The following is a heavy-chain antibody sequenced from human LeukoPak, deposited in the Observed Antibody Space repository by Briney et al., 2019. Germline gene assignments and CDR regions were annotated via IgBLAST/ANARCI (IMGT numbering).Heavy chain of an antibody. D-gene: IGHD2/OR15-2a*01. CDR3: ARSVLGDFNYYYGMDV. J-gene: IGHJ6*02. CDR2: IYYSGST. Sequence: SETLSLTCTVSGGSISSGDYYWSWIRQPPGKGLEWIGYIYYSGSTNYNPSLKSRVTISVDTSKNQFSLKLSSVTAADTAVYYCARSVLGDFNYYYGMDVWGQGTTVTVSS. V-gene: IGHV4-61*08. CDR1: GGSISSGDYY.